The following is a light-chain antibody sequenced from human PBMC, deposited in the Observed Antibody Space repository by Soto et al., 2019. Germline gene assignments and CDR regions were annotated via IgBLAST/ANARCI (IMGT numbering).Light chain of an antibody. CDR2: DVS. Sequence: QSALTQPASVSGSPGQSITISCTGTSSDVGRYNFVSWYQQHPGKAPKLMIYDVSNRPSVVSDRFSGSKSGNTASLTISGLQAEDEADYYCSSYTSSSTRVFGGGTKLTVL. CDR1: SSDVGRYNF. J-gene: IGLJ3*02. CDR3: SSYTSSSTRV. V-gene: IGLV2-14*01.